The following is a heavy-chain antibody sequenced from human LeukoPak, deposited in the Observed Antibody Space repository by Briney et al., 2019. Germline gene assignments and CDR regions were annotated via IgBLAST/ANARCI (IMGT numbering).Heavy chain of an antibody. J-gene: IGHJ4*02. V-gene: IGHV1-24*01. CDR3: ATGGKRGYSYGFYY. CDR1: GCTLTELS. Sequence: ASVKVSCKVSGCTLTELSMHWVRQAPGKGLEWMGGFDPEDGETIYAQKFQGRVTMTEDTSTDTAYMELSSLRSEDTAVYYCATGGKRGYSYGFYYWGQGTLVTVSS. CDR2: FDPEDGET. D-gene: IGHD5-18*01.